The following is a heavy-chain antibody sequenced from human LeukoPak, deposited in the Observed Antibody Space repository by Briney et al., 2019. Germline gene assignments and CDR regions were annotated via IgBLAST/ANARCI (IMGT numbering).Heavy chain of an antibody. J-gene: IGHJ6*03. D-gene: IGHD2-15*01. V-gene: IGHV4-61*02. Sequence: SQTLSLTCSVPGGSISSGRYCWSWIRQPAGKGLEWIGRIYTSGSTNYNPSLKSRVTISVDTSKNQFSLKLSSVTAADTAVYYCARYSPQVYYYYYMDVWGKGTTVTVSS. CDR2: IYTSGST. CDR1: GGSISSGRYC. CDR3: ARYSPQVYYYYYMDV.